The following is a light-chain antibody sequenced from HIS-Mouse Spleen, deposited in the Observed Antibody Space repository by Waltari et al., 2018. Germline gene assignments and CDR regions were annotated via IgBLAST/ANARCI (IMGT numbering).Light chain of an antibody. J-gene: IGKJ1*01. CDR3: QQYYSYPWT. CDR1: QGISSY. Sequence: AIRMTQSPSSLSASTGDRVTITCRASQGISSYLAWYQQKPGKAPKLLLYAASTLQSGVPSRCSGSGSGTDFTLTISCLQSEDFATYYCQQYYSYPWTFGQGTKVEIK. V-gene: IGKV1-8*01. CDR2: AAS.